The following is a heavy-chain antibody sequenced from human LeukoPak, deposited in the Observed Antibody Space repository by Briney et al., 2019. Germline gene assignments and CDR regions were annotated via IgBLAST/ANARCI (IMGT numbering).Heavy chain of an antibody. J-gene: IGHJ4*02. CDR3: ARRGGYDYVSYGDYAGLDY. Sequence: GESLKISCKGSGHSFTSYWIGWVRQMPGKGLEWMGIIYPGDSDTRYSPSFQGQVTISADKSISTAYLQWSSLKASDTAMYYCARRGGYDYVSYGDYAGLDYWGQGTLVTVSS. V-gene: IGHV5-51*01. D-gene: IGHD4-17*01. CDR1: GHSFTSYW. CDR2: IYPGDSDT.